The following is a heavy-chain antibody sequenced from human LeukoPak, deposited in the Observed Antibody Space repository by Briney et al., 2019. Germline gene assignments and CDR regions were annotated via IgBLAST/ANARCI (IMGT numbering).Heavy chain of an antibody. V-gene: IGHV5-51*01. J-gene: IGHJ3*02. CDR3: TRHDRGAETANEEDAFDI. CDR2: IYPGDSDT. Sequence: GESLKISCKGSGYNFTNYWIGWVRQMPGKGLEWMGIIYPGDSDTTYSPSFQGHVTISADKSISTAYLQWSSLKASDTAMYYCTRHDRGAETANEEDAFDIWGQGTMVTVSS. D-gene: IGHD3-22*01. CDR1: GYNFTNYW.